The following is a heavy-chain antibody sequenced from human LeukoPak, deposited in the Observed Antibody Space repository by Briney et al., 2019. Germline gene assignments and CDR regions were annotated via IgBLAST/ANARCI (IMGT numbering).Heavy chain of an antibody. Sequence: GESLKISCKGSGYSFTSYWIAWVRQMPGKGLEWMGIIYPGDSNNRYSPSFQGQVAISVDRSISTAYLQWSSLKASDTAMYYCARPKSHSSGWYGPFDYWGQGTLVTVSS. CDR1: GYSFTSYW. CDR2: IYPGDSNN. CDR3: ARPKSHSSGWYGPFDY. J-gene: IGHJ4*02. D-gene: IGHD6-19*01. V-gene: IGHV5-51*01.